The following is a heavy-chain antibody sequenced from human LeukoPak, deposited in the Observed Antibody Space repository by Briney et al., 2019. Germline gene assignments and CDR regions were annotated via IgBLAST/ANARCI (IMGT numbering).Heavy chain of an antibody. CDR2: ISGSGGRT. CDR3: AKGIQNCSSTTCYGEDY. D-gene: IGHD2-2*01. Sequence: PGGSLRLSCAASGFSFSSYAMSWVRQAPGGGLEWVSSISGSGGRTYDADSVKGRFTISRDNSKNTLNLLTNSLRAEDTAVYYCAKGIQNCSSTTCYGEDYWGQGTLVTVSS. V-gene: IGHV3-23*01. CDR1: GFSFSSYA. J-gene: IGHJ4*02.